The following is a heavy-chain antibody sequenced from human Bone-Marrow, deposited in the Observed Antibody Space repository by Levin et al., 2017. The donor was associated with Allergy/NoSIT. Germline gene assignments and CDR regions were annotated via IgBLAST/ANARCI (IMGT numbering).Heavy chain of an antibody. J-gene: IGHJ4*02. V-gene: IGHV3-21*01. CDR1: GFTFSSYS. CDR3: ARDLQLLWFGELSEEGFFDY. Sequence: GGSLRLSCAASGFTFSSYSMNWVRQAPGKGLEWVSSISSSSSYIYYADSVKGRFTISRDNAKNSLYLQMNSLRAEDTAVYYCARDLQLLWFGELSEEGFFDYWGQGTLVTVSS. D-gene: IGHD3-10*01. CDR2: ISSSSSYI.